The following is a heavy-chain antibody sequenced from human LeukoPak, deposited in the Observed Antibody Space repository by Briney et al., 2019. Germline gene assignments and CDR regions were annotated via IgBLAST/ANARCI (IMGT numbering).Heavy chain of an antibody. CDR2: INHSGST. Sequence: PSETLSLTCTVSGGSISSYYWSWIRQPPGKGLEWIGEINHSGSTNYNPSLKSRVTISVDTSKNQLSLKLSSVTAADTAVYYCARSLDYDFWSGSWGYGMDVWGQGTTVTVSS. CDR3: ARSLDYDFWSGSWGYGMDV. V-gene: IGHV4-34*01. CDR1: GGSISSYY. J-gene: IGHJ6*02. D-gene: IGHD3-3*01.